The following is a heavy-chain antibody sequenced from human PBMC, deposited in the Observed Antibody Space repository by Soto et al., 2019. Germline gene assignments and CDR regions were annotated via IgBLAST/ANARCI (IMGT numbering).Heavy chain of an antibody. J-gene: IGHJ4*02. Sequence: EVQLLESGGGVVQPGGSLRLSCVASGFNFKKFAMAWVRQAAGEGLEWVSGISCCGGSASYADSVKGRFSIARDDSKNTVSLELNRLRVEDTPQYYCAKADGQQWLTPHLHNWGQGPLVPVS. CDR2: ISCCGGSA. CDR3: AKADGQQWLTPHLHN. CDR1: GFNFKKFA. D-gene: IGHD6-19*01. V-gene: IGHV3-23*01.